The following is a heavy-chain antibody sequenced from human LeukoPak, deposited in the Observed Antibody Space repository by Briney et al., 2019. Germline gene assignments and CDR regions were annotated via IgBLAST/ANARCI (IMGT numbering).Heavy chain of an antibody. D-gene: IGHD3-22*01. CDR3: AIRLRVVVITGYFDY. CDR1: GGTFSSYA. Sequence: GASVKVSCKASGGTFSSYAISWVRQAPGQGLEWMGGIIPIFGTANYAQKFQGRVTITTDESTSTAYMELSSLRSEDTVVYYCAIRLRVVVITGYFDYWGQGTLVTVSS. J-gene: IGHJ4*02. V-gene: IGHV1-69*05. CDR2: IIPIFGTA.